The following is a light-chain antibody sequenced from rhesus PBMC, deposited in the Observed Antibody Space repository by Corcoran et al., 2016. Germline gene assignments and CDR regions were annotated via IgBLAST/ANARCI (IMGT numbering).Light chain of an antibody. Sequence: DIQMTQSPSSLSASVGDTVTITCRASQGISSWLAWYQQKPGKFPKLLIYKASSLQSGVPSRFRGSGSGTDFTLTISSLQSEDFATYYCQQYSSRWTFGQGTKVEIK. CDR3: QQYSSRWT. CDR1: QGISSW. J-gene: IGKJ1*01. CDR2: KAS. V-gene: IGKV1-22*01.